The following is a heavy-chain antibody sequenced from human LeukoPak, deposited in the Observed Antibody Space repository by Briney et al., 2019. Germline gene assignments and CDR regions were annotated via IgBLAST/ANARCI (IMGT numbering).Heavy chain of an antibody. D-gene: IGHD5-18*01. CDR2: IYYSGST. Sequence: SETLSLTCTVSGGSISSSSYYWGWIRQPPGTGLEWIGSIYYSGSTYYNPSLKSRVTISVDTSKNQFSLKLSSVTAADTAVYYCARGLDTAMVYYFDYWGQGTLVTVSS. CDR1: GGSISSSSYY. CDR3: ARGLDTAMVYYFDY. V-gene: IGHV4-39*07. J-gene: IGHJ4*02.